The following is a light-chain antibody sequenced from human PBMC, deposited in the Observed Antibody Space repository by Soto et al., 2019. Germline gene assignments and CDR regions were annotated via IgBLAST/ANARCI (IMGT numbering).Light chain of an antibody. Sequence: QSALTQPPSASGAPGQSVAISCTGTSSDVGGYNYVSWYQQHAGKAPKLMIYDVTKRPSGVPDSFSGSKDGNTASLTVSGLQAEEEADYYCTSYGGSESYVVGSGTKVTVL. J-gene: IGLJ1*01. V-gene: IGLV2-8*01. CDR2: DVT. CDR1: SSDVGGYNY. CDR3: TSYGGSESYV.